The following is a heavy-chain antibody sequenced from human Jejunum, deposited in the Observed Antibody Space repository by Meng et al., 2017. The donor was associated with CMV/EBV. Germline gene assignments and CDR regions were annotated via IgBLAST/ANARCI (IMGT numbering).Heavy chain of an antibody. CDR2: ISSSGTSI. CDR1: SYE. V-gene: IGHV3-48*03. J-gene: IGHJ4*02. Sequence: SYEINWVRQAPGKGLEWVSYISSSGTSIFYAGSVKGRFTISRDNAKNSLFLQMDSLRAEDTAMYYCARGRDCSRANCYLLYYFDKWGQGTLVTVSS. CDR3: ARGRDCSRANCYLLYYFDK. D-gene: IGHD2-2*01.